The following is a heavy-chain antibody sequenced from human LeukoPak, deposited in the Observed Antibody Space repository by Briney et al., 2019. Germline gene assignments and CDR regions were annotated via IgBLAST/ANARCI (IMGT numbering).Heavy chain of an antibody. J-gene: IGHJ4*02. Sequence: GGSLRLSCAASGFTFDDYAMHWVRQAPGKGLGWVSGISWNSGSIGYADSVKGRFTISRDNAKNSLYLQMNSLRVEDTAVYYCAREAAGDYWGQGTLVTVSS. D-gene: IGHD6-25*01. V-gene: IGHV3-9*01. CDR3: AREAAGDY. CDR2: ISWNSGSI. CDR1: GFTFDDYA.